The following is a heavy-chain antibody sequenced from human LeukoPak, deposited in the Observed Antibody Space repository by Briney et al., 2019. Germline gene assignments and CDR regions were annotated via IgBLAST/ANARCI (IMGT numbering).Heavy chain of an antibody. Sequence: GGSLKLSCAASGFSLSTYWMSWVGQAPGKGLSWVPNIKQDGSEQYYGDSVKGRFTTSRDNANNSLFLQMDSLTAEDTAVYYCAREGRWRYDILTGYFDYWGQGILVTVSS. CDR1: GFSLSTYW. V-gene: IGHV3-7*01. D-gene: IGHD3-9*01. J-gene: IGHJ4*02. CDR3: AREGRWRYDILTGYFDY. CDR2: IKQDGSEQ.